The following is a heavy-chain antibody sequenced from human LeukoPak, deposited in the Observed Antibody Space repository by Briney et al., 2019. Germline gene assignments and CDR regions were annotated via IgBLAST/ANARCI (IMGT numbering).Heavy chain of an antibody. V-gene: IGHV3-7*01. D-gene: IGHD3-22*01. Sequence: GGSLRLSCAASGFTFSDYWMSWVRQAPGKGLEWVANIKQDGSEKYYVDSVKGRFTISRDNAKNSLYLRMNSLRDEDTAVYYCARDSYGSSGYYYVSDYWGQGTLVTVSS. CDR2: IKQDGSEK. J-gene: IGHJ4*02. CDR1: GFTFSDYW. CDR3: ARDSYGSSGYYYVSDY.